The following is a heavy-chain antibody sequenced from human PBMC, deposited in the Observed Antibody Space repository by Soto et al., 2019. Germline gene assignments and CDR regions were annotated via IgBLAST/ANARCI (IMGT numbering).Heavy chain of an antibody. D-gene: IGHD1-1*01. CDR1: GFIFKMYW. Sequence: GSLRLSCAASGFIFKMYWMHWVRQTPGKGLVWISRIYNDGSYTDYADSVKGRFTISRDNVNDTLYLQMNNLRAEDSGLYYCTRGPRPISTGTGAYWGQGTQVTVSS. V-gene: IGHV3-74*01. CDR3: TRGPRPISTGTGAY. J-gene: IGHJ4*02. CDR2: IYNDGSYT.